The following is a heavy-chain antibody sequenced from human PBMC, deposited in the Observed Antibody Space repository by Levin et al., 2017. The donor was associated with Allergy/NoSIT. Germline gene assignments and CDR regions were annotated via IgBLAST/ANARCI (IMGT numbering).Heavy chain of an antibody. J-gene: IGHJ3*02. V-gene: IGHV3-30*18. CDR2: ISYDGSNK. D-gene: IGHD4-17*01. Sequence: HWVRKGQGKGLEWVTVISYDGSNKYYADSVKGRFTISRDNSKNTLYLQMNSLRAEDTAVYYCAKDLNRLTVTDAFDIWGQGTMVTVSS. CDR3: AKDLNRLTVTDAFDI.